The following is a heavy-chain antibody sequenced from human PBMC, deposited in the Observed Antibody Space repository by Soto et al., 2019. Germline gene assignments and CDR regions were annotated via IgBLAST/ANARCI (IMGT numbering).Heavy chain of an antibody. D-gene: IGHD2-2*01. J-gene: IGHJ6*03. V-gene: IGHV3-66*01. CDR1: GFTVSSNY. CDR3: ARVVPAAEHYYYYYYMDV. CDR2: IYSGGST. Sequence: GGSLRLSCAASGFTVSSNYMSWVRQAPGKGLEWVSVIYSGGSTYYADSVKGRFTISRDNSKNTLYLQMNSLRAEDMAVYYCARVVPAAEHYYYYYYMDVWGKGTTVTVSS.